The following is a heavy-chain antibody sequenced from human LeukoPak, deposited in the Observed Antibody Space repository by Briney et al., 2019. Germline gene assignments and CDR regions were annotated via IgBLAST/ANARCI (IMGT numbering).Heavy chain of an antibody. CDR2: INPNSGGT. V-gene: IGHV1-2*02. CDR1: GYTFTGYY. J-gene: IGHJ5*02. Sequence: ASVKVSCKASGYTFTGYYMHWVRQAPGQGLEWMGWINPNSGGTNYAQKFQGRVTMTRDTSISTAYMELSRLGSDDTAVYYCASVGYCGGDCYDNWFDPWGQGTLVTVSS. CDR3: ASVGYCGGDCYDNWFDP. D-gene: IGHD2-21*02.